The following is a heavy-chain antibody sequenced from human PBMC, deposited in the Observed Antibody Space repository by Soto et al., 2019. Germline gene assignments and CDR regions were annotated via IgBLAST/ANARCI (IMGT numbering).Heavy chain of an antibody. D-gene: IGHD3-22*01. CDR3: AKEWVYDSSGWSFDY. J-gene: IGHJ4*02. Sequence: QVQLVESGGGVVQPGRSLRLSCAASGFTFSSYGMHWVRQAPGKGLEWVAVISYDGSNTYYADSVKGRFTISRDNSKNTLYLQMNSLRAEDTAVYYCAKEWVYDSSGWSFDYWGQGTLVTASS. V-gene: IGHV3-30*18. CDR1: GFTFSSYG. CDR2: ISYDGSNT.